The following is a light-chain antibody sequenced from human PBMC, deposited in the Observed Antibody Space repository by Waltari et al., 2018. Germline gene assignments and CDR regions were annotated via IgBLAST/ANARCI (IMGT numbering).Light chain of an antibody. V-gene: IGLV4-69*01. Sequence: QVVLTQAPSASASLGDSVRLTCTLRSGHSHYDIAWLQQQPEKGPRYLMKVNSDGSHSEGGDIPHRFSGSSSGAERYLIISNLQSEDEADYYCQTWGTGGVFGGGTKLTVL. CDR2: VNSDGSH. CDR1: SGHSHYD. CDR3: QTWGTGGV. J-gene: IGLJ3*02.